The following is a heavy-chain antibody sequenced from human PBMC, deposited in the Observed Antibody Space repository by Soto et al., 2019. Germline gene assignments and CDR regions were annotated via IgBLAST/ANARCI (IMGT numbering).Heavy chain of an antibody. CDR2: IYYSGRT. J-gene: IGHJ5*02. Sequence: QVQLQESGPGLVKPSQTLSLTCTVSGGSISSGGYYWSWIRQHPGKGLEWIGYIYYSGRTYYNPSLKSRVTISVDTSKNQFSLKLSSVTAADTAVYYCARVRGMGARGGIEYYGSGSPNYWFDPWGQGTLVTVSS. D-gene: IGHD3-10*01. CDR1: GGSISSGGYY. V-gene: IGHV4-31*03. CDR3: ARVRGMGARGGIEYYGSGSPNYWFDP.